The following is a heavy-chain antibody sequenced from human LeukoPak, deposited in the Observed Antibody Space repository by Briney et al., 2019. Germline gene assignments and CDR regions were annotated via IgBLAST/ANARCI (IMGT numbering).Heavy chain of an antibody. CDR2: IGGSDGRT. CDR3: ARGPVVPSATYFFDY. D-gene: IGHD2-2*01. Sequence: GGSLRLSCAASGFTFSTYAMSWVRQAPGKGLEWVSLIGGSDGRTRYADSVKGRFTTSRDNSKNTLYLQMNSLTAEDTAVYYCARGPVVPSATYFFDYWGQGTLVVVSS. CDR1: GFTFSTYA. J-gene: IGHJ4*02. V-gene: IGHV3-23*01.